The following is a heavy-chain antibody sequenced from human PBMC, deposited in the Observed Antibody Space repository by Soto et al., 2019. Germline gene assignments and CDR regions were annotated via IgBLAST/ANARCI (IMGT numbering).Heavy chain of an antibody. D-gene: IGHD2-15*01. CDR3: ARGIGSCSSTSCYTRDCSGGSCYSSGDY. CDR1: GGSFSGYY. J-gene: IGHJ4*02. Sequence: PSETLSLTCAVYGGSFSGYYWSWIRQPPGKGLEWIGEINHSGSTNYNPSLKSRVTISVDTSKNQFSLKLSSVTAADTAVYYCARGIGSCSSTSCYTRDCSGGSCYSSGDYWGQGTLVTV. V-gene: IGHV4-34*01. CDR2: INHSGST.